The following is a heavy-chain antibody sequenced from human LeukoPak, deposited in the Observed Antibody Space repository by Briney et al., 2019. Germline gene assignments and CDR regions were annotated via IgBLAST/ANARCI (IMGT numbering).Heavy chain of an antibody. CDR2: IIPILGIA. V-gene: IGHV1-69*04. CDR1: GGTFSSYA. CDR3: ASVGRDIVATRKVSDY. Sequence: GSSVKVSCKASGGTFSSYAISWVRQAPGQGLEWMGRIIPILGIANYAQNFQGRVTITADKSTSTAYMELSSLRSEDTAVYYCASVGRDIVATRKVSDYWGQGTLVSVSS. D-gene: IGHD5-12*01. J-gene: IGHJ4*02.